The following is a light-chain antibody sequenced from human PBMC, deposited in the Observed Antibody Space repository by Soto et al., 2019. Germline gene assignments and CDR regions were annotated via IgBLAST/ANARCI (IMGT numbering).Light chain of an antibody. V-gene: IGKV4-1*01. CDR1: QSVLYSSSNKNF. Sequence: DIVMTQSPDSLAVSLGERATIDCKSSQSVLYSSSNKNFLAWYQQKPGQPPKLLIYWASTVEAGIPDRFSGSGSGRDFTLTLSSLQAEDVAVFCCKQYYSPPRLTFCGGTKVEIK. CDR2: WAS. CDR3: KQYYSPPRLT. J-gene: IGKJ4*01.